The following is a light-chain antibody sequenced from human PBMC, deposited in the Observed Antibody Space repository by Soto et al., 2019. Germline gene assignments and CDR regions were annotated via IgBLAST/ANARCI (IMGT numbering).Light chain of an antibody. CDR2: GAS. CDR1: QSISSTS. V-gene: IGKV3-20*01. J-gene: IGKJ2*01. CDR3: QQYGSSPYT. Sequence: EIVLTQSPGPLSLSLGERATLSCRASQSISSTSLAWYQQKPGQAPRLLIYGASSRATGIPDRFSGSGSGTDFTLTISRLEPEDVAVYNCQQYGSSPYTFGQGTKVDIK.